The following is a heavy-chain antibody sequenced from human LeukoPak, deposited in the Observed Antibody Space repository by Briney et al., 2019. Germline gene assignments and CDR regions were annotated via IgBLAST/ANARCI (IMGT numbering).Heavy chain of an antibody. Sequence: GGSLRLSSAASEFTFSNYWMHWVRQAPGKGLVWVSRTSTDGSTTFYADSAKGRFTISRDNAKNALYLQMSSLRAEDTAVYYCASGDSCTNGVCYTRERWFDPWGQGTLVTVSS. CDR2: TSTDGSTT. J-gene: IGHJ5*02. V-gene: IGHV3-74*01. D-gene: IGHD2-8*01. CDR3: ASGDSCTNGVCYTRERWFDP. CDR1: EFTFSNYW.